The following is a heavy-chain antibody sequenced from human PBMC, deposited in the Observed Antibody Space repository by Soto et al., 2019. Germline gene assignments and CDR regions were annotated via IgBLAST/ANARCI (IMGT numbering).Heavy chain of an antibody. CDR2: IYYSGST. V-gene: IGHV4-30-4*01. J-gene: IGHJ3*02. Sequence: SETLSLTCTVSGGSISSGDYYWSWIRQPPGKGLEWIGYIYYSGSTYYNPSLKSRVTISVDTSKNQFSLKLSSVTAADTAVYYCARDRYGEGRAFDIWGQGTMVTVSS. CDR1: GGSISSGDYY. CDR3: ARDRYGEGRAFDI. D-gene: IGHD7-27*01.